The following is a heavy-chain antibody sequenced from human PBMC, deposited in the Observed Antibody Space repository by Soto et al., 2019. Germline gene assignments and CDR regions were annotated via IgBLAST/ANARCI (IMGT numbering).Heavy chain of an antibody. J-gene: IGHJ1*01. CDR3: ARAPGIAAAGTRYFQH. V-gene: IGHV1-18*03. Sequence: ASVKVSCKASGYTFTSYGISWVRQAPGQGLEWMGWISAYNGNTNYAQKLQGRVTMTTDTSTSTAYMELRSLRSDDMAVYYCARAPGIAAAGTRYFQHWGQGTLVTVSS. CDR1: GYTFTSYG. CDR2: ISAYNGNT. D-gene: IGHD6-13*01.